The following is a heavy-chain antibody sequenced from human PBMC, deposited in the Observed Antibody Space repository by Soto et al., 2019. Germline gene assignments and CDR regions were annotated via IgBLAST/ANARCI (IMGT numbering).Heavy chain of an antibody. D-gene: IGHD4-17*01. CDR1: GGSFSGYY. CDR3: ARAPTVANFYYYYGMDV. J-gene: IGHJ6*02. CDR2: INHSGST. Sequence: PSETRSLTCAVYGGSFSGYYWSWIRQPPGKGLEWIGGINHSGSTNYNPSLKSRVTISVDTSKNQFSLKLSSVTAAATAVYYCARAPTVANFYYYYGMDVWGQGTTVTVSS. V-gene: IGHV4-34*01.